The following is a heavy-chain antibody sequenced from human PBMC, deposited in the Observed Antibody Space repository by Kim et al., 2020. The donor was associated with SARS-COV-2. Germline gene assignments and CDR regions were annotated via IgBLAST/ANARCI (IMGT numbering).Heavy chain of an antibody. CDR3: APDWVFDY. CDR2: ISSSSRYI. CDR1: GFTFSSYS. J-gene: IGHJ4*02. Sequence: GGSLRLSCAASGFTFSSYSMNWVRQAPGKGLEWVSSISSSSRYIYYADSVKGRFTISRDNAKNSLYLQMNSLRAEDTAVYYCAPDWVFDYWGQGTLVTVSS. D-gene: IGHD7-27*01. V-gene: IGHV3-21*01.